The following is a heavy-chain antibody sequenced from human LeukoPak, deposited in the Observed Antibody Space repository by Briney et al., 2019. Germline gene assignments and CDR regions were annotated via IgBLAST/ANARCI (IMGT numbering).Heavy chain of an antibody. Sequence: MPGGSLRLSCAASGFSFSKCSMNWVRQAPGKGLEWVSSISSSSTYIYYADSLEGRFTISRDNVRNSLYLQMNSLRAEDTAVYYCAGDYEGNLAFDIWGQGTMVTVSS. CDR1: GFSFSKCS. D-gene: IGHD4-23*01. CDR2: ISSSSTYI. V-gene: IGHV3-21*01. CDR3: AGDYEGNLAFDI. J-gene: IGHJ3*02.